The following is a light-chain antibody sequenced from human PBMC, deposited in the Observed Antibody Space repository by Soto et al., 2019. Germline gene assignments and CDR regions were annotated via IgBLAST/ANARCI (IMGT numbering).Light chain of an antibody. J-gene: IGLJ1*01. CDR1: SSDVGGYNF. V-gene: IGLV2-14*01. CDR3: SSYATSSPYV. CDR2: EVS. Sequence: QSVLTQPASVSGSPGQSITISCIGTSSDVGGYNFVSWYQQHPGKAPKLMIYEVSNRPSGVSTRFSGSKSGNTASLTISGLQVEDEADYYCSSYATSSPYVFGPGTKLTVL.